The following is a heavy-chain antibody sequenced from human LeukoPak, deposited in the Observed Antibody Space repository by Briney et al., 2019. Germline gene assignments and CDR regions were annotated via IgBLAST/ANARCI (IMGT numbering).Heavy chain of an antibody. CDR3: AREGYCSGGSCYQGWFDP. V-gene: IGHV4-31*03. D-gene: IGHD2-15*01. J-gene: IGHJ5*02. Sequence: SQTLSLTCTVSSGSISSGGYYWSWIRQHPGKGLEWIGYIYYSGSTYYNPSLKSRVTISVDTSKNQFSLKLSSVTAADTAVYYCAREGYCSGGSCYQGWFDPWGQGTLVTVSS. CDR1: SGSISSGGYY. CDR2: IYYSGST.